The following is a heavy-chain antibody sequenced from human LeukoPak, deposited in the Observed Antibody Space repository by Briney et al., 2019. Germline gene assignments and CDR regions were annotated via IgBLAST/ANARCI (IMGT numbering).Heavy chain of an antibody. V-gene: IGHV3-23*01. CDR3: AIGQELDAGVFAS. D-gene: IGHD1-1*01. CDR2: IRSNGETV. Sequence: PGWSLRLSCAASVFTYRTYGMHWVRQAPGRGLEWVTAIRSNGETVYNADSVKGRFTDPRHNSRQTLFLRMSSLRVEDTATYYCAIGQELDAGVFASWGEGALVTVSS. CDR1: VFTYRTYG. J-gene: IGHJ4*02.